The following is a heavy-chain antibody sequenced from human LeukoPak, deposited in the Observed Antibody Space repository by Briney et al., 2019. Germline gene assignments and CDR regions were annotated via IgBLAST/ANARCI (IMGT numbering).Heavy chain of an antibody. J-gene: IGHJ3*02. Sequence: SETLSLTCTVSGGSISSGGYYWSWIRQHPGKGLEWIGYIYYSGSTYYNPSLKSRVTISVGTSKNQFSLKLSSVTAADTAVYYCARARGYGSDDAFDIWGQGTMVTVSS. CDR2: IYYSGST. CDR1: GGSISSGGYY. D-gene: IGHD3-10*01. V-gene: IGHV4-31*03. CDR3: ARARGYGSDDAFDI.